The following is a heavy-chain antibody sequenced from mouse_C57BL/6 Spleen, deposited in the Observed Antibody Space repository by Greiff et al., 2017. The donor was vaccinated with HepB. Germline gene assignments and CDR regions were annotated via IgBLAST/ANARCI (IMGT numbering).Heavy chain of an antibody. Sequence: QVQLQQPGAELVMPGASVKLSCKASGYTFTSYWMHWVKQRPGQGLEWIGEIDPSDSYTNYNQKFKGKSTLTVDKSSSTAYMQLSSLTSEDSAVYYCARVRDGYFFAYWGQGTLVTVSA. CDR1: GYTFTSYW. D-gene: IGHD2-3*01. V-gene: IGHV1-69*01. J-gene: IGHJ3*01. CDR3: ARVRDGYFFAY. CDR2: IDPSDSYT.